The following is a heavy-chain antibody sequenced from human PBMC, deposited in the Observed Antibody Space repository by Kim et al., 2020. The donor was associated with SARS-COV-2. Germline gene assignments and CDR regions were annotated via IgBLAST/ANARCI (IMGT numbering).Heavy chain of an antibody. Sequence: SVKVSCKASGGTFSSYAISWVRQAPGQGLEWMGGIIPIFGTANYAQKFQGRVTITADESTSTAYMELSSLRSEDTAVYYCARDRGDGSGSYFYNWFDPWGQGTLVTVSS. CDR3: ARDRGDGSGSYFYNWFDP. V-gene: IGHV1-69*13. CDR2: IIPIFGTA. J-gene: IGHJ5*02. CDR1: GGTFSSYA. D-gene: IGHD3-10*01.